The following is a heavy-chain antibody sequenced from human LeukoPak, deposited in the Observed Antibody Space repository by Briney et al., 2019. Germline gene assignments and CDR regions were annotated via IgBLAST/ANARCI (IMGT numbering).Heavy chain of an antibody. CDR2: ISYSGGST. CDR3: AKALGTAMVRGVIDY. D-gene: IGHD3-10*01. J-gene: IGHJ4*02. CDR1: GFTFSSYW. V-gene: IGHV3-23*01. Sequence: GGSLRLSCAASGFTFSSYWMSWVRQAPGKGLEWVSAISYSGGSTYYADSVKGRFTISRDNSKNTLYLQMNSLRAEDTAVYYCAKALGTAMVRGVIDYWGQGTPVTVSS.